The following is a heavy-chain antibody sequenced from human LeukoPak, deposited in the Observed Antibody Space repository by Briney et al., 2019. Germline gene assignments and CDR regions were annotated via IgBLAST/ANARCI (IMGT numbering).Heavy chain of an antibody. V-gene: IGHV3-23*01. J-gene: IGHJ4*02. CDR1: GFTFSVYA. CDR2: ISGSGGST. Sequence: GGSLRLSCAASGFTFSVYAMSRVRQPPGKGLEWVSAISGSGGSTYYADSVKGRFTISRDNSKNTLYLQMNSLRAEDTAVYYCANPSGSTDYWGQGTLVTVSS. CDR3: ANPSGSTDY.